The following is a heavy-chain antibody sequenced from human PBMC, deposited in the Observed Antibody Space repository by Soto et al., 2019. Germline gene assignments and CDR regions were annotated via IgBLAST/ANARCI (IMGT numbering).Heavy chain of an antibody. Sequence: SVKVSCKASGGTFSSYAISWVRQAPGQGLEWMGGIIPIFGTANYAQKFQGRVTITADESTSTAYMELSSLRSEDTAVYYCARDLDYGGNSFDHYYYGMDVWGQGTTVTVS. CDR3: ARDLDYGGNSFDHYYYGMDV. J-gene: IGHJ6*02. V-gene: IGHV1-69*13. CDR2: IIPIFGTA. D-gene: IGHD4-17*01. CDR1: GGTFSSYA.